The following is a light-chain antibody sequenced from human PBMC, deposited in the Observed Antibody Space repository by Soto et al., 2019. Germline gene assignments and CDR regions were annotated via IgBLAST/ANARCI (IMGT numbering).Light chain of an antibody. V-gene: IGKV3-20*01. CDR2: GAS. CDR3: QQYGNSPQIT. CDR1: QSVRNSY. J-gene: IGKJ5*01. Sequence: EIVLTQSPGTLSLSPGERATLSCRASQSVRNSYLAWYQQKPGQAPRILMSGASSRSTGIPDRFSGNGSGTDFTLTISRLEPEDFAVYYCQQYGNSPQITFGQGTRLEIK.